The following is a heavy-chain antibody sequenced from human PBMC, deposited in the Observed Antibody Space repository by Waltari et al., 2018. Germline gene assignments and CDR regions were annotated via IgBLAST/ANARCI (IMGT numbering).Heavy chain of an antibody. CDR2: IIPIFGKA. CDR3: ARGGGWGGDCSGGSCSFDY. J-gene: IGHJ4*02. D-gene: IGHD2-15*01. Sequence: QVQLVQSGAEVKKPGSSVKVSCKASGGTFSSYAISWVRQAPGQGLEWMGGIIPIFGKANYAKKFKGRVTITADESTSTAYMELSSLRSEDTAVYYCARGGGWGGDCSGGSCSFDYWGQGTLVTVSS. V-gene: IGHV1-69*01. CDR1: GGTFSSYA.